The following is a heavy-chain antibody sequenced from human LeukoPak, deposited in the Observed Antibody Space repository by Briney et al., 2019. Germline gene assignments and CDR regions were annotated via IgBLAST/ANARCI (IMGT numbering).Heavy chain of an antibody. CDR3: AREYQRPDAFDL. J-gene: IGHJ3*01. V-gene: IGHV3-23*01. Sequence: PGGSLRLSCTASGFTLSSYEMSWIRQAPGKGLEWVSSIDYSGGDTHYADSVKGRFTISRDNSKNTLYLQLSSLRGDDTAVYYCAREYQRPDAFDLWGQGTTVTVSS. CDR1: GFTLSSYE. CDR2: IDYSGGDT.